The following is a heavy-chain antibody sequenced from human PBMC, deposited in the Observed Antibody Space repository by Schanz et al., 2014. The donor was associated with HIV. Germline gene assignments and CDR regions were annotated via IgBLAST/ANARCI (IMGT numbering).Heavy chain of an antibody. CDR2: VNPKSGHT. V-gene: IGHV1-8*02. Sequence: QVQLVQSGAEVQKPGASVKVSCKASGYSFTSYDINWVRQATGQGLEWMGWVNPKSGHTGYAQKFQGRVDMTRTTSISTAYMELRGLTSEDTAVYFCARARAKIEGRPVGNWFDPWGQGTLVTVSS. J-gene: IGHJ5*02. CDR1: GYSFTSYD. CDR3: ARARAKIEGRPVGNWFDP. D-gene: IGHD6-6*01.